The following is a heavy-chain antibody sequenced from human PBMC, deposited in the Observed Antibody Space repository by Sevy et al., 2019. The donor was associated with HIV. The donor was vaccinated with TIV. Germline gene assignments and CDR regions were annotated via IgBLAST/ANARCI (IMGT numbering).Heavy chain of an antibody. Sequence: ASVKVSCKASGGTFSSYAISWVRQAPGQGLEWMGGIIPIFGTANYAQKFQGRVTITADESTSTAYMELSSLRSEDTAVYYCAGGGIVVVPAAIDYYYYYGMDVWGQGTTVTVSS. CDR3: AGGGIVVVPAAIDYYYYYGMDV. CDR1: GGTFSSYA. V-gene: IGHV1-69*13. D-gene: IGHD2-2*02. CDR2: IIPIFGTA. J-gene: IGHJ6*02.